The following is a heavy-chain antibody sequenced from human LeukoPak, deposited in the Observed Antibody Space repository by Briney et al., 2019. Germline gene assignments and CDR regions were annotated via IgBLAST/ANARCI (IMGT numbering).Heavy chain of an antibody. CDR2: ISTSGST. V-gene: IGHV4-61*02. CDR1: GGSITIGSYY. CDR3: ARDAAAKGFTTTGWYGEREDAFDI. D-gene: IGHD2-15*01. Sequence: PSGTLSLTCTVSGGSITIGSYYWSWIRQPAGKGLEWIGRISTSGSTPYTPSLERRVTTSVDTSKNQFSLKLSSVTAADTAVYYCARDAAAKGFTTTGWYGEREDAFDIWGQGTMVTVSS. J-gene: IGHJ3*02.